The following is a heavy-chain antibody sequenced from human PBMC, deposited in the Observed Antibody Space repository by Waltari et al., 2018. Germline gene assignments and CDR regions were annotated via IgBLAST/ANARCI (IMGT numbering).Heavy chain of an antibody. CDR2: INGNSVST. D-gene: IGHD6-13*01. J-gene: IGHJ4*02. CDR1: GGSFSSYW. CDR3: ARGTPYSGSWTFDY. Sequence: QVQLQESGPGLVKPSETLSLTCAVSGGSFSSYWWSWIRQPPGKGLEWIGEINGNSVSTNYNPSLKSRVTISKDAAKNQFSLKLSSVTAADTAVYYCARGTPYSGSWTFDYWGQGVLVTVSS. V-gene: IGHV4-59*12.